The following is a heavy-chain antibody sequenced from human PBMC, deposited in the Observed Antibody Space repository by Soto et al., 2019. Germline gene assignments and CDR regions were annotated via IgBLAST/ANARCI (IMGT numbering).Heavy chain of an antibody. V-gene: IGHV3-74*01. Sequence: EVHLVESGGGLVQPGGSLRLSCAASGFTFSSYWMHWVRQAPGKGLVWVSRINSDGSSTSYADSVKGRFTISRDNAKNTLYLQMNSLRAEDTAVYYCARRDENNPVFIYMDVWGKGTTVTVSS. CDR1: GFTFSSYW. J-gene: IGHJ6*03. CDR3: ARRDENNPVFIYMDV. CDR2: INSDGSST.